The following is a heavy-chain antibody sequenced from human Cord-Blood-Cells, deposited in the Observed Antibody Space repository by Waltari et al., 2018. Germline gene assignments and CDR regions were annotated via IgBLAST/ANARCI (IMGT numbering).Heavy chain of an antibody. Sequence: QVQLQESGPGLVKPSETLSLTCTVSGGSISSYYWSWIRQPPGKGLEWIGYIYYSGSPNYNPSLKSRVTISVDTSKNQFSLKLSSVTAADTAVYYCARLGEYSSGWYVVYWGQGTLVTVSS. D-gene: IGHD6-19*01. CDR1: GGSISSYY. CDR2: IYYSGSP. V-gene: IGHV4-59*08. CDR3: ARLGEYSSGWYVVY. J-gene: IGHJ4*02.